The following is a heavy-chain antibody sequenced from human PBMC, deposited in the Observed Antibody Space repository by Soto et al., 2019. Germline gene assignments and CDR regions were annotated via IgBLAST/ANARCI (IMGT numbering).Heavy chain of an antibody. Sequence: PSETLSLTCTVSGDSISSYYWSWIRQPPGKGLEWIGYIYYSGSTNYNPSLKSRVTISVDTSKNQFSLKLTSVTAADTAVYYCVSEPPDLDNYYYGIDVRGQGTTVTVSS. CDR1: GDSISSYY. CDR3: VSEPPDLDNYYYGIDV. J-gene: IGHJ6*02. CDR2: IYYSGST. V-gene: IGHV4-59*12.